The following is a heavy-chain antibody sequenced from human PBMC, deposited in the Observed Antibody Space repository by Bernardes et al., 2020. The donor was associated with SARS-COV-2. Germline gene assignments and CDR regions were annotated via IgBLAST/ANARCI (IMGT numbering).Heavy chain of an antibody. V-gene: IGHV3-7*01. D-gene: IGHD2-21*01. CDR2: IKQDASDK. Sequence: GGSLRLSCAASGFTFSSYWMSWVRQAPGKGLEWVANIKQDASDKYYVDSVKGRFTISRDNAKNSLYLQMNRLRAEETAVYFCARDGDGYFDYWGQGTLVTVSS. CDR1: GFTFSSYW. J-gene: IGHJ4*02. CDR3: ARDGDGYFDY.